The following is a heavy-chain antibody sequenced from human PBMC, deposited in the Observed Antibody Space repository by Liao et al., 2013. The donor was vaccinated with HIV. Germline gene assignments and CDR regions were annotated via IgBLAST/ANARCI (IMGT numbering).Heavy chain of an antibody. CDR1: GGSISSSSYY. D-gene: IGHD6-19*01. V-gene: IGHV4-39*07. J-gene: IGHJ2*01. CDR2: IYYSGST. Sequence: QLQLQESGPGLVKPSETLSLTCTVSGGSISSSSYYWGWIRQPPGKGLEWIGSIYYSGSTFYNPSLKSRVTISVDTSKNQVSLKLNSMTAADTAVYYCARGVQWLGNWYLDLWGRGTLVTVSS. CDR3: ARGVQWLGNWYLDL.